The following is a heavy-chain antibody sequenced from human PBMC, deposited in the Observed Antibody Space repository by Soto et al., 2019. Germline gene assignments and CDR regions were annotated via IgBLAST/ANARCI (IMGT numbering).Heavy chain of an antibody. CDR1: GFTFSSYG. J-gene: IGHJ3*02. V-gene: IGHV3-33*01. Sequence: GGSLRLSCAASGFTFSSYGMHWVRQAPGKGLEWVAVIWYDGSNKYYADSVKGRFTVSRDNSKNTLYLQMNSLRAEDTAVYYCAREEQQLGVGDFDIWGQGTMVTVSS. CDR3: AREEQQLGVGDFDI. D-gene: IGHD6-13*01. CDR2: IWYDGSNK.